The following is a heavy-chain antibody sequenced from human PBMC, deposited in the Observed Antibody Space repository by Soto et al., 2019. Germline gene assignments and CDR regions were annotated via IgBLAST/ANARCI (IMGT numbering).Heavy chain of an antibody. Sequence: GGSLRLSCAASGFNFSSYGMHWVRQAPGKGLEWVAVIWYDGSNKDYADSVKGRFTISRDNSKNTLYLQMNSLRAEDTAVYYCARGRYCSSTSCYHFRNYWGQGTLVTVSS. CDR3: ARGRYCSSTSCYHFRNY. J-gene: IGHJ4*02. CDR2: IWYDGSNK. V-gene: IGHV3-33*01. D-gene: IGHD2-2*01. CDR1: GFNFSSYG.